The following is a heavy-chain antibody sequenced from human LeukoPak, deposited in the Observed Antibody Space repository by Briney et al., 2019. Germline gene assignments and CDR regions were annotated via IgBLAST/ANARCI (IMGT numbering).Heavy chain of an antibody. J-gene: IGHJ4*02. CDR1: GFTFSSYA. D-gene: IGHD2-15*01. CDR3: TTRRQDGW. Sequence: GGSLRLSCAASGFTFSSYAMSWVRQAPGKGLEWVGRIKSKSDGGTIDYAAPVKGRFTISRDDSRNTLYLQMNSLKTEDTAVYYCTTRRQDGWWGQGTLVTVSS. V-gene: IGHV3-15*01. CDR2: IKSKSDGGTI.